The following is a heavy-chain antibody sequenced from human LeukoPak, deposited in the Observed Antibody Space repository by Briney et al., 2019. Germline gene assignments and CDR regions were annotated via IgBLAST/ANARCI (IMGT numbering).Heavy chain of an antibody. CDR2: IIPILGIA. J-gene: IGHJ4*02. V-gene: IGHV1-69*04. D-gene: IGHD5-12*01. CDR1: GGTFSSYA. CDR3: AQGESGHDSFEPFDY. Sequence: SVKVSCKASGGTFSSYAISWVRQAPGQGLEWMGRIIPILGIANYAQKFQGRVTITADKSTSTAYMELSSLRSEDTAVYYCAQGESGHDSFEPFDYWGQGTLVTVSS.